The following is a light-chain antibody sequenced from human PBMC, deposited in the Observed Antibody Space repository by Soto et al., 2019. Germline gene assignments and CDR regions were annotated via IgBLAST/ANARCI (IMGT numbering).Light chain of an antibody. Sequence: DIQLTQSPSFLSASVGDRVTITCRASQGISSYLGWYQQKPGKAPKILLYAASTLQSGVQSRFSGSGSGTEFTLTNISLQPEDFSTYYCQQLNSYPPWTFGQGTKVEIK. V-gene: IGKV1-9*01. CDR2: AAS. CDR3: QQLNSYPPWT. CDR1: QGISSY. J-gene: IGKJ1*01.